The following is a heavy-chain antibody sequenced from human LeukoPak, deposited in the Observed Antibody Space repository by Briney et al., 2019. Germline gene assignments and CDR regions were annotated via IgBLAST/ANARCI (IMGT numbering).Heavy chain of an antibody. Sequence: ASVKVSCKASGYTFISYGISWVRQAPGQGLERMGWISAYNGDTNYAQKLQGRVTMTTDTSTSTAYMELRSLRSDDTAVYYCARDTGGESGTYYTATWFDPWGQGTLVTVSS. V-gene: IGHV1-18*01. J-gene: IGHJ5*02. D-gene: IGHD3-10*01. CDR3: ARDTGGESGTYYTATWFDP. CDR2: ISAYNGDT. CDR1: GYTFISYG.